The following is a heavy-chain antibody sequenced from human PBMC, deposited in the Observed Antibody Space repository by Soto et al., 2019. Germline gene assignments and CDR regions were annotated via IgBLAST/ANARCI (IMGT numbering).Heavy chain of an antibody. D-gene: IGHD2-8*01. CDR2: LYPSGGT. J-gene: IGHJ5*02. V-gene: IGHV4-4*02. CDR1: GVSISRSNW. CDR3: ARCLHCSNGGRFDP. Sequence: QVQLQESGPGLVTPSGTPFLTCSDSGVSISRSNWWTWVRQAPGKGLVWIGELYPSGGTTYNPSLQNRFTISVHYSKHHPSLTLSSVTAADTSVYYCARCLHCSNGGRFDPWGQGALVTVSS.